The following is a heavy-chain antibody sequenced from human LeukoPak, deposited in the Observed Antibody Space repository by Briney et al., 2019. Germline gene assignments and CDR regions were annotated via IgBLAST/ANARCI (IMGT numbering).Heavy chain of an antibody. CDR2: INWSGGST. CDR3: AKGYGWEASYYYYYMDV. D-gene: IGHD1-26*01. Sequence: PGGSLRLSCAASGFTFDDYGMSWVRQAPGKGLEWVSGINWSGGSTGYADSVKGRFTISRDNSKNTLYLRMNSLRAEDTAVYYCAKGYGWEASYYYYYMDVWGKGTTVTISS. V-gene: IGHV3-20*04. CDR1: GFTFDDYG. J-gene: IGHJ6*03.